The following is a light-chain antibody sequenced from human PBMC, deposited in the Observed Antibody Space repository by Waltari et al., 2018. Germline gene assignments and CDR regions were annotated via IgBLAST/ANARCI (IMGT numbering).Light chain of an antibody. CDR1: QSVGSF. CDR2: DAT. V-gene: IGKV3-11*01. Sequence: EIVLTQSPATLSLSPGERATLSCRASQSVGSFLAWYQQIPGQPPRLLIYDATNRATGIPARFSGSGSGTDFTLTNSSLEPEDFVVYYCQQRSDWPITFGQGTRLEIK. J-gene: IGKJ5*01. CDR3: QQRSDWPIT.